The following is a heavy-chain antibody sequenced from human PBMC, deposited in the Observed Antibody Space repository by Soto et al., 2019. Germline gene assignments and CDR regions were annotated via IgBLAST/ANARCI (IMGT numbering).Heavy chain of an antibody. CDR2: INAGNGNT. V-gene: IGHV1-3*01. Sequence: ASVKVSCKASGGTFSSYTISWVRQAPGQRLEWMGWINAGNGNTKYSQKFKGRVTITRDTSASTANMELSSLRSDDTAVYYCARDLPAHYDFWSGNYYGMDVWGQGTTVTVSS. D-gene: IGHD3-3*01. J-gene: IGHJ6*02. CDR1: GGTFSSYT. CDR3: ARDLPAHYDFWSGNYYGMDV.